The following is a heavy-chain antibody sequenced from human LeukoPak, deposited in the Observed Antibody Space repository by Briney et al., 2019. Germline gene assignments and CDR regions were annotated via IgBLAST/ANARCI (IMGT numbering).Heavy chain of an antibody. Sequence: ASVKVSCKASGYTFTSYDINWVRQATGQGLEWMGWMNPNSGNTGYAQKFQGRVTMTRNTSISTAYMELSSLRSEDTAVYYCARDGDDYGGHYYYYYYMDVWGKGTTVTISS. CDR3: ARDGDDYGGHYYYYYYMDV. J-gene: IGHJ6*03. CDR1: GYTFTSYD. D-gene: IGHD4-23*01. V-gene: IGHV1-8*01. CDR2: MNPNSGNT.